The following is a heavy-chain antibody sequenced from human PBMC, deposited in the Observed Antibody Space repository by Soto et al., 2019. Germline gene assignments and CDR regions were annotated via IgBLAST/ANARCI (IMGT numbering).Heavy chain of an antibody. CDR2: ISYDGNDE. D-gene: IGHD3-22*01. CDR1: GFTFSSYG. Sequence: GGSLRLSCAASGFTFSSYGMHWVRQSPGKGLEWVAVISYDGNDEQYADSVKGRFTISRDNSKNTLYLEMNSLRAEDTAVYYCEKTFGDSYGYFVNRLDPWGQGALVTVSS. V-gene: IGHV3-30*18. J-gene: IGHJ5*02. CDR3: EKTFGDSYGYFVNRLDP.